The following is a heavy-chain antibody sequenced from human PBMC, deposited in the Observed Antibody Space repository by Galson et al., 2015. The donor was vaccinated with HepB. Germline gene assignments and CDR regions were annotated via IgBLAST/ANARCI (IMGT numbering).Heavy chain of an antibody. Sequence: SLRLSCADSGFTFSSYWMHWVRHGPGKGLVWVSRINSDGSSTNYADSVKGRFTISRDNAKNTLYLQMNSLRAEDTAVYYCARGDYDILTGYSYKMDVWGQGTTVTVSS. D-gene: IGHD3-9*01. CDR3: ARGDYDILTGYSYKMDV. J-gene: IGHJ6*03. V-gene: IGHV3-74*01. CDR2: INSDGSST. CDR1: GFTFSSYW.